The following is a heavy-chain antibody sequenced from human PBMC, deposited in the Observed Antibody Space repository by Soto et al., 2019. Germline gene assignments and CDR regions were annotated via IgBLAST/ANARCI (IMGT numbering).Heavy chain of an antibody. Sequence: SVKVSCKASGGTFSSYAISWVRQAPGQGLEWMGGIIPIFGTANYAQKFQGRVTITADESTSTAYMVLSSLRSEDTAIYYCATSFGSGSRAFDYWGQGALVTVSS. V-gene: IGHV1-69*13. CDR2: IIPIFGTA. D-gene: IGHD3-10*01. CDR1: GGTFSSYA. CDR3: ATSFGSGSRAFDY. J-gene: IGHJ4*02.